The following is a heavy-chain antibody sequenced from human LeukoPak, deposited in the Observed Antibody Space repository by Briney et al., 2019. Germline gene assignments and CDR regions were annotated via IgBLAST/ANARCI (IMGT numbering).Heavy chain of an antibody. Sequence: GGSLRLSCAASEFTFSSYAMTWVRQAPGKGLEWVSAITGSGGSTYYADSVEGRFTISRDNFKNMLYLQMDSLRAEDTALYYCAKNSPRYCGGDCPLDSWGQGTLVTASS. J-gene: IGHJ4*02. D-gene: IGHD2-21*02. CDR3: AKNSPRYCGGDCPLDS. CDR2: ITGSGGST. V-gene: IGHV3-23*01. CDR1: EFTFSSYA.